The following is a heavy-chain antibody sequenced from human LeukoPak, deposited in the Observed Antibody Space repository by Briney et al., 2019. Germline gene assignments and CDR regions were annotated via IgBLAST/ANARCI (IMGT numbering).Heavy chain of an antibody. J-gene: IGHJ4*02. CDR2: IKSKTDGGTT. CDR1: GFTFSSYA. D-gene: IGHD2-2*01. CDR3: TTDSEEIVVVPAATDLFGVVSPTFDY. V-gene: IGHV3-15*01. Sequence: GGSLRLSCAASGFTFSSYAMTWVRQAPGKGLEWVGRIKSKTDGGTTDYPAHVKGRFTISRDDSKNTLYLQMNSLKTEDTAVYYCTTDSEEIVVVPAATDLFGVVSPTFDYWGQGTLVTVSS.